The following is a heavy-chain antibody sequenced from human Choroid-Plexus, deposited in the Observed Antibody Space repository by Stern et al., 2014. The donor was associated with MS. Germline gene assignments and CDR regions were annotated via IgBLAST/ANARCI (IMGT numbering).Heavy chain of an antibody. J-gene: IGHJ5*02. V-gene: IGHV3-30*18. CDR1: GFTFGSCA. Sequence: VQRGESGGGVVQPGRPLRLSCVASGFTFGSCAMHWVRQAPGKGLEGGAGVSYDGSNKYYADSVKGRFTISRDNSQNTLYMQMISLRPEDTAVYYCAKDRQYLTYFFDHWGQGSLVTVSS. D-gene: IGHD2/OR15-2a*01. CDR3: AKDRQYLTYFFDH. CDR2: VSYDGSNK.